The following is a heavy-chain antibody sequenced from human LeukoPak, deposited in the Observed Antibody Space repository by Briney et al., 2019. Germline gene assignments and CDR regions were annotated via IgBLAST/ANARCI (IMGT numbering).Heavy chain of an antibody. Sequence: ASVKVSCKASGDTFTNYYMHWVRQAPGQGFEWLGIIDPSGDTTNYAQKFQGRVTMSRDTSTSSVYMELRSLRSDDTAVYYCAVIAVAIYWGQGTLVTVSS. D-gene: IGHD6-19*01. CDR3: AVIAVAIY. CDR2: IDPSGDTT. J-gene: IGHJ4*02. CDR1: GDTFTNYY. V-gene: IGHV1-46*01.